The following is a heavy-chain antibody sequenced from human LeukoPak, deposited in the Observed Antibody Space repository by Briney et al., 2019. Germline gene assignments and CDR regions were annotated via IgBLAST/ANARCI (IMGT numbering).Heavy chain of an antibody. CDR2: IYPGNPDT. Sequence: GESLKISCKGSGYSFTNYWIGWVRQMPGKGLEWMGIIYPGNPDTRYSPSFQGQVTISADKSISTAYLQWSSVKASDTAMYYCARHRFDGSEKYYGMDVWGQGTTVTVSS. V-gene: IGHV5-51*01. CDR3: ARHRFDGSEKYYGMDV. CDR1: GYSFTNYW. D-gene: IGHD3-10*01. J-gene: IGHJ6*02.